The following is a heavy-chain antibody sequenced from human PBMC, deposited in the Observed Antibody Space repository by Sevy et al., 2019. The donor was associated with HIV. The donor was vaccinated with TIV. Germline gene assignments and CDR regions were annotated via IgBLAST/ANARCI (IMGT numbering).Heavy chain of an antibody. J-gene: IGHJ3*02. CDR1: GGSISSYY. CDR3: AREVFNYYDSTPDAFDI. V-gene: IGHV4-4*07. Sequence: SETLSLTCTVSGGSISSYYWSWIRQPAGKGLEWIGRIYTSGSTHYNPSLKSRVTMSVDTSKNQFSLKLSSVTAADTAVYYCAREVFNYYDSTPDAFDIWGQGTMVTVSS. CDR2: IYTSGST. D-gene: IGHD3-22*01.